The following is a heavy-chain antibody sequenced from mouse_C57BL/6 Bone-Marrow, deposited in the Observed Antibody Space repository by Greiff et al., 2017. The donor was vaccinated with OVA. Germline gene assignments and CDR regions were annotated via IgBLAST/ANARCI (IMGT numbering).Heavy chain of an antibody. Sequence: VQLQQSVAELVRPGASVKLSCTASGFTFKNTYMHWVKQRPEQGLEWIGRIDPANGNTKYAPKFQGKATITADTSSNTAYLQLSSLATEDTAIYYCAEGNYDYWGQGTTLTVSS. CDR2: IDPANGNT. J-gene: IGHJ2*01. D-gene: IGHD2-1*01. CDR3: AEGNYDY. CDR1: GFTFKNTY. V-gene: IGHV14-3*01.